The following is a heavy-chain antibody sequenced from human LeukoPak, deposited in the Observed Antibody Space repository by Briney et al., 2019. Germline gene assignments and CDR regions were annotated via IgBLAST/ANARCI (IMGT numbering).Heavy chain of an antibody. D-gene: IGHD2-21*02. CDR2: IYYSGST. V-gene: IGHV4-31*03. CDR3: ARNRGTYCGGDCYFFDY. J-gene: IGHJ4*02. Sequence: SKTLSLTCTVSCGSINSGGYYWRWIRQPPGKGLEWIGYIYYSGSTYYNPSLKSRVTISVDTSKNQFSLKLSSVTAADTAVYYCARNRGTYCGGDCYFFDYWGQGILVTVSS. CDR1: CGSINSGGYY.